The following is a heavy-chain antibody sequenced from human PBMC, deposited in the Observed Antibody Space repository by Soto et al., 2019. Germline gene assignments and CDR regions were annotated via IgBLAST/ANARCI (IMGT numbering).Heavy chain of an antibody. CDR3: AKGSRRVGSPLGN. V-gene: IGHV3-23*01. D-gene: IGHD1-26*01. Sequence: HPGGSLRLSCAASGFTFSSYAMSWVRQAPGKGLEWVSAISGSGGSTYYADSVKGRFTISRDNSKNTLYLQMNSLRAEDTAVYYCAKGSRRVGSPLGNWGQGTLVTVSS. CDR1: GFTFSSYA. J-gene: IGHJ4*02. CDR2: ISGSGGST.